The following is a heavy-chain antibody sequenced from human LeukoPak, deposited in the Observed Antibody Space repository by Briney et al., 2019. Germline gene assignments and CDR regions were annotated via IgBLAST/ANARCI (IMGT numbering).Heavy chain of an antibody. CDR1: GFTVSSNY. J-gene: IGHJ5*02. Sequence: GGSLRLSCAASGFTVSSNYMSWVRQAPGKGLEWVSVIYSGGSTYYADSVKGRSTISRDNSKNTLYLQMNSLRAEDMAVYYCARVEVLRFLEWLPQVSWFDPWGQGTLVTVSS. D-gene: IGHD3-3*01. CDR2: IYSGGST. V-gene: IGHV3-53*01. CDR3: ARVEVLRFLEWLPQVSWFDP.